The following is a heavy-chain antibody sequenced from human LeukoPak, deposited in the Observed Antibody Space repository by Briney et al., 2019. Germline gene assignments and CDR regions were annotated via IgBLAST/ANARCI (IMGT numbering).Heavy chain of an antibody. V-gene: IGHV5-51*01. Sequence: GESLKISCTGSGYIFSNYWIGWVRQMPGKGLEWMGIIYPGDSDTRYTPPFQAQVTISADKSISTAYLQWNSLKASDTALYYCARSEVGATQVQLDYWGQGTLVTVSS. CDR1: GYIFSNYW. D-gene: IGHD1-26*01. CDR2: IYPGDSDT. CDR3: ARSEVGATQVQLDY. J-gene: IGHJ4*02.